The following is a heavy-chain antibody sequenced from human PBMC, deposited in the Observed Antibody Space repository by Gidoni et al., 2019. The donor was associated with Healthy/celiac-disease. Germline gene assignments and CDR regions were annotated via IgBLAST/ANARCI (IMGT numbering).Heavy chain of an antibody. J-gene: IGHJ5*02. CDR3: ARGRLGYCSGGSCHLNWFDP. Sequence: QVQLVQTGAEVKKPGASVKVSCKASGYTFTSYAMHWVRQAPGHRLEGMGGINAGNGNPKYSQKFQGRVTITMDTSASTAYRELSSLRSEDTAVYYCARGRLGYCSGGSCHLNWFDPWGQGTLVTVSS. D-gene: IGHD2-15*01. CDR2: INAGNGNP. V-gene: IGHV1-3*01. CDR1: GYTFTSYA.